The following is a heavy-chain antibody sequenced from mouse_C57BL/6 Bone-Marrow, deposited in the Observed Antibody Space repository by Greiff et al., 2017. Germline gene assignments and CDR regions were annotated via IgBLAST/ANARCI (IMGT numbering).Heavy chain of an antibody. CDR3: TVTTVVATNLDY. V-gene: IGHV1-15*01. CDR1: GYTFTDYE. D-gene: IGHD1-1*01. CDR2: IDPETGGT. Sequence: QVHVKQSGAELVRPGASVTLSCKASGYTFTDYEMHWVKQTPVHGLEWIGAIDPETGGTAYNQKFKGKAILTADKSTSTAYMELRSLTSEDSAVYYCTVTTVVATNLDYWGQGTTLTVSS. J-gene: IGHJ2*01.